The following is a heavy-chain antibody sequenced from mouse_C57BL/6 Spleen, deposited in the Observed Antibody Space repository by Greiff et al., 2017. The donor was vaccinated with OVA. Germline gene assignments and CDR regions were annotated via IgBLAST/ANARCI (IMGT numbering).Heavy chain of an antibody. D-gene: IGHD1-1*02. V-gene: IGHV1-64*01. J-gene: IGHJ1*03. CDR2: IHPNSGST. Sequence: QVQLQQPGAELVKPGASVKLSCKASGYTFTSYWMHWVKQRPGQALEWIGMIHPNSGSTNYNEKFKSKATLTVDKSSSTAYMQLSSLTSEDSAVYYCARAGTGIYWYFDVWGTGTTVTVSS. CDR1: GYTFTSYW. CDR3: ARAGTGIYWYFDV.